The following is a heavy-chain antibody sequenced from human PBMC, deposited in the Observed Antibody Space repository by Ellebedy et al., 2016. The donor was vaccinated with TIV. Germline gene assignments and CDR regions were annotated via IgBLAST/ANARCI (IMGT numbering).Heavy chain of an antibody. V-gene: IGHV3-7*01. CDR1: GFTFSNYW. J-gene: IGHJ4*02. CDR3: ARDQWLGRAYYFDS. D-gene: IGHD6-19*01. Sequence: GESLKISCTASGFTFSNYWMTWVRQAPGKGLEWVANIKQDGSEKYYVDSVKGRFSISRDNVKNSLYLQMNSLTDEDTAVYYCARDQWLGRAYYFDSWGQGTLVTVSS. CDR2: IKQDGSEK.